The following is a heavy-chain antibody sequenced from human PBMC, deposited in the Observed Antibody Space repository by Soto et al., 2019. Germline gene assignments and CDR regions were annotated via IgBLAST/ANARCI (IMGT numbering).Heavy chain of an antibody. CDR3: GFRGGTSGPHSFDV. D-gene: IGHD2-15*01. CDR1: GYIIPIYD. V-gene: IGHV1-18*01. Sequence: VSCRSSGYIIPIYDFMWVRDAPGQGLELMGWISGYSGNTNYVQKFQGRVTMTTDTSTTTTYLELRSLRSDDTALYYCGFRGGTSGPHSFDVWGPGTGVTVSS. J-gene: IGHJ3*01. CDR2: ISGYSGNT.